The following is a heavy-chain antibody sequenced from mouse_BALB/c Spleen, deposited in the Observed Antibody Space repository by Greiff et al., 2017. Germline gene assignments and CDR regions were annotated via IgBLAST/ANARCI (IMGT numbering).Heavy chain of an antibody. D-gene: IGHD1-1*02. Sequence: QVQLQQPGAELVKPGASVKLSCKASGYTFTSYYMYWVKQRPGQGLEWIGGINPSNGGTNFNEKFKSKATLTADKSSSTAYMQLSSLASEDSAVYYCARGSYPSNWGQGTLVTVSA. J-gene: IGHJ3*01. CDR1: GYTFTSYY. V-gene: IGHV1S81*02. CDR3: ARGSYPSN. CDR2: INPSNGGT.